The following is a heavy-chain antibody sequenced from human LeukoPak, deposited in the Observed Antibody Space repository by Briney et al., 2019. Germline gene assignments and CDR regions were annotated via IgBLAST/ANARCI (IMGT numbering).Heavy chain of an antibody. Sequence: SETLSLTCTVSGGSISSSYWSWIRQPPGKGLEWIAYIYYSGSTNYNPSLKSRVTISVDTSKNQFSLKLSSVTAADTAVYYCARGFWSGYFTRGGMDVWGQGTTVTVSS. CDR3: ARGFWSGYFTRGGMDV. D-gene: IGHD3-3*01. V-gene: IGHV4-59*12. CDR1: GGSISSSY. CDR2: IYYSGST. J-gene: IGHJ6*02.